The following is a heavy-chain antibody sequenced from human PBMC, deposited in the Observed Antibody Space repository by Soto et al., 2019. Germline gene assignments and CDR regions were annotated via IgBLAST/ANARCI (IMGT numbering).Heavy chain of an antibody. CDR1: GFTFSSYA. V-gene: IGHV3-23*01. J-gene: IGHJ6*03. CDR2: ISGGST. CDR3: AKYVGSSYYYYMDV. D-gene: IGHD6-6*01. Sequence: EVQLLESGGGLVQPGGSLRVFCAASGFTFSSYAMSWVRQAAGKGLEWVSAISGGSTYYADSVKGRFTISRDKSKNTLYLQMNSLRAEDTSVYYCAKYVGSSYYYYMDVWGKGTTVTVSS.